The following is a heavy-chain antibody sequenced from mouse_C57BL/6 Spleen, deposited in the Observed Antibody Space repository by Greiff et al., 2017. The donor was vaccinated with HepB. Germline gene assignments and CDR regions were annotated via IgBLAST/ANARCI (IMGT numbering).Heavy chain of an antibody. V-gene: IGHV5-12*01. CDR2: ISNGGGST. CDR1: GFTFSDYY. J-gene: IGHJ4*01. D-gene: IGHD4-1*02. Sequence: EVQVVESGGGLVQPGGSLKLSCAASGFTFSDYYMYWVRQTPEKRLEWVAYISNGGGSTYYPDTVKGRFTISRDNAKNTLYLQMSRLKSEDTAMYYCARPNWDKGPDAMDYWGQGTSVTVSS. CDR3: ARPNWDKGPDAMDY.